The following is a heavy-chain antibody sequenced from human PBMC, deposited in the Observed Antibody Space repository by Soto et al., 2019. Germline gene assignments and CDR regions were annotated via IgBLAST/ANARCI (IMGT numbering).Heavy chain of an antibody. D-gene: IGHD3-9*01. J-gene: IGHJ4*02. CDR1: GYTFTSYG. CDR2: ISAYNGNT. V-gene: IGHV1-18*04. CDR3: ARDVHDILTGYYSVDY. Sequence: GASGKVSCKASGYTFTSYGISWVRQAPGQGLEWMGWISAYNGNTNYAQKLQGRVTMTTDTSTSTAYMELRSLRSDDTAVYYCARDVHDILTGYYSVDYWGQGTLVTVSS.